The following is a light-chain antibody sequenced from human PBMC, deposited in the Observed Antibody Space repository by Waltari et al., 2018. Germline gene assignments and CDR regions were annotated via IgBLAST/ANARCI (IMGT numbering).Light chain of an antibody. CDR2: GNH. J-gene: IGLJ2*01. CDR3: QSYDSSLSGSV. CDR1: RPRIGAGYD. Sequence: QSVLTQPPPVSGAPGQRVTIPRTGSRPRIGAGYDVNWYQQLPGTAPTLLIYGNHNRPSGVPDRFSGSKSGTSASLAITGLQAEDEADYYCQSYDSSLSGSVFGGGTILTVL. V-gene: IGLV1-40*01.